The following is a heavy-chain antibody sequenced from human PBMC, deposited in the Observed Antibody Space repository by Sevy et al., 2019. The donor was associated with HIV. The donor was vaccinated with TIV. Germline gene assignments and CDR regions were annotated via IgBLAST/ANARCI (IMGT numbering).Heavy chain of an antibody. J-gene: IGHJ4*02. V-gene: IGHV3-7*03. CDR2: INEDGSKQ. CDR1: GFIFNDYW. D-gene: IGHD2-15*01. Sequence: GGSLRLSCAASGFIFNDYWTHWVRQAPGKGLEWVANINEDGSKQYYVDSVKGRFTISRDNAKSSVFLEMNSLRVDDAAIYYCARAIGISASFWGQGTLVTVSS. CDR3: ARAIGISASF.